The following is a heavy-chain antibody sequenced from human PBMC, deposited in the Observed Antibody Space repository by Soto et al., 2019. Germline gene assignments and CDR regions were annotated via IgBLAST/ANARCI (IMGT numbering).Heavy chain of an antibody. V-gene: IGHV1-3*01. D-gene: IGHD2-15*01. CDR3: ARDSWITTKRMDV. J-gene: IGHJ6*02. Sequence: QVPLVQSGAEVKKPGASVKVSCKASGYTLTDCGMHWVRQAAGERLEWMGWINAGNGDTKYSQKFQGRVTFTSDTSANTAYMDVSGLRSEDTAVYYCARDSWITTKRMDVWGQGTTVTVSS. CDR1: GYTLTDCG. CDR2: INAGNGDT.